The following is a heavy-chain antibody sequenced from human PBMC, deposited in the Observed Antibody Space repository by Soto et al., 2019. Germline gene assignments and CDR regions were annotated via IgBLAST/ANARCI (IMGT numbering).Heavy chain of an antibody. CDR2: INHSGST. CDR1: GGSFSGYY. V-gene: IGHV4-34*01. D-gene: IGHD5-18*01. Sequence: PSETLSLTCAVYGGSFSGYYWSWIRQPPGKGLEWIGEINHSGSTNYNPSLKSRVTISVDTSKNQFSLKLSSVTAADTAVYYCARGRSGYSYGYYGYWGQGTQGTVSS. J-gene: IGHJ4*02. CDR3: ARGRSGYSYGYYGY.